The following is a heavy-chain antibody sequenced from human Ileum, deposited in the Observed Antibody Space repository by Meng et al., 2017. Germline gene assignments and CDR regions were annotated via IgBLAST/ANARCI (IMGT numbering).Heavy chain of an antibody. D-gene: IGHD3-16*01. Sequence: GASLMISWAASGFTFSYYWMSWVRQAPGKGLGWVANIKHDGSEQCNVDSVKGRFTISRDNAKSFLYLQLDSMRAEDTAVYYCARDAMINFGREDHAFDLWGQGTLVTVSS. CDR3: ARDAMINFGREDHAFDL. CDR2: IKHDGSEQ. V-gene: IGHV3-7*01. CDR1: GFTFSYYW. J-gene: IGHJ3*01.